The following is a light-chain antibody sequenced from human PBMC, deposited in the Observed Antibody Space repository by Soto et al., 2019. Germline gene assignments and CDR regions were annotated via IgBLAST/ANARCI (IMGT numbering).Light chain of an antibody. CDR3: SSFTIVSTLV. CDR2: EVS. V-gene: IGLV2-14*01. Sequence: QSALTQPASLSGTPGQSITISCTGTSRDIGIYNYVSWYQHHPDKAPKLLLYEVSNRPSGVSDRFSGSKSGNTASLTISGLQPEDEAAYYCSSFTIVSTLVFGGGTKVTV. J-gene: IGLJ3*02. CDR1: SRDIGIYNY.